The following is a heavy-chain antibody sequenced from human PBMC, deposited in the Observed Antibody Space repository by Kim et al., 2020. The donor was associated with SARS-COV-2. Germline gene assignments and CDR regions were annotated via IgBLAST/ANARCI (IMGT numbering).Heavy chain of an antibody. J-gene: IGHJ6*02. V-gene: IGHV4-30-2*01. CDR3: ASSNTGRVWDGMDV. CDR1: GGSISSGGYS. CDR2: IYHSGST. D-gene: IGHD2-2*02. Sequence: SETLSLTCAVSGGSISSGGYSWSWIRQPPGKGLEWIGYIYHSGSTYYNPSLKSRVTISVDRSKNQFSLKLSSVTAADTAVYYCASSNTGRVWDGMDVWGQGTTVTVSS.